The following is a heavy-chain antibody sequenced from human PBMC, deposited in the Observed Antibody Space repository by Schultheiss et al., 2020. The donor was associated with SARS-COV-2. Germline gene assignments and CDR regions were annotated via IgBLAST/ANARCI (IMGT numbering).Heavy chain of an antibody. V-gene: IGHV3-23*01. CDR3: ARMVVPAASSPVDY. Sequence: GESLKISCAASGFPFKNYGLHWVRQAPGKGLEWVSAISGSGGDTYYADSVKGRFTISRDNAKKTLHLQMNSLRAEDTAVYYCARMVVPAASSPVDYWGQGTLVTVSS. CDR2: ISGSGGDT. J-gene: IGHJ4*02. D-gene: IGHD2-2*01. CDR1: GFPFKNYG.